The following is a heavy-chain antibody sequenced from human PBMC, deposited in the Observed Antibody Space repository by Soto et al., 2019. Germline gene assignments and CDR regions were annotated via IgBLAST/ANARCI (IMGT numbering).Heavy chain of an antibody. J-gene: IGHJ6*02. CDR2: FDPEDGET. CDR3: ATDDAPVAPQPYYYYGMDV. V-gene: IGHV1-24*01. Sequence: QVQLVQSGAEVKKPGASVKVSCKVSGYTLTELSMHWVRQAPGQGLEWMGSFDPEDGETIYAQKFQGRVNMTDDTSTHTAYMELSSLRSEDTAVYYCATDDAPVAPQPYYYYGMDVWGQGATVTVSS. D-gene: IGHD2-21*01. CDR1: GYTLTELS.